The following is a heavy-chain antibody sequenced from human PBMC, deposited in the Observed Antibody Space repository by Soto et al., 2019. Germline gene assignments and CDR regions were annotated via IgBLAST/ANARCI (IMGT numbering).Heavy chain of an antibody. V-gene: IGHV1-69*13. CDR2: IIPIFGTA. CDR3: ARDKLGYDSSGYYPPSGMDV. CDR1: GGTFSSYA. Sequence: EASVKVSCKASGGTFSSYAISWVRQAPGQGLEWMGGIIPIFGTANYAQKFRGRVTITADESTSTAYMGLSSLRSEDTAVYYCARDKLGYDSSGYYPPSGMDVWGQGTTVTVSS. J-gene: IGHJ6*02. D-gene: IGHD3-22*01.